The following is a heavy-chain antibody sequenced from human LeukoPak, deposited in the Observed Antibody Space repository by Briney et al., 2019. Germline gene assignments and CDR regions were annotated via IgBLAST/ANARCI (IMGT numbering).Heavy chain of an antibody. CDR2: IYTSGST. V-gene: IGHV4-59*10. CDR1: GGSFSGYY. J-gene: IGHJ4*02. CDR3: ARVHNWNYGNDY. Sequence: SETLSLTCAVYGGSFSGYYWSWIRQPAGKGLEWIGRIYTSGSTNYNPSLKSRVTMSVDTSKNQFSLKLSSVTAADTAVYYCARVHNWNYGNDYWGQGTLATVSS. D-gene: IGHD1-7*01.